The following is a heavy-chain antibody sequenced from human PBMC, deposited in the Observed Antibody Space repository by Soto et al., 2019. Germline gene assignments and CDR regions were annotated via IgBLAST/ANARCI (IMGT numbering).Heavy chain of an antibody. J-gene: IGHJ4*02. CDR1: GFSLCAGGVP. CDR3: AHRLYLGSGKSWNTPPHY. CDR2: IYWAADK. Sequence: QITLKESGPTVVKPTQTLTLTCPFSGFSLCAGGVPVGWLRLSPRTSREWLSLIYWAADKRHSPSLQRRLTITTDTGKKQVVLTATNMDPEDAATPYCAHRLYLGSGKSWNTPPHYGGQGTLVTVSS. D-gene: IGHD3-3*01. V-gene: IGHV2-5*02.